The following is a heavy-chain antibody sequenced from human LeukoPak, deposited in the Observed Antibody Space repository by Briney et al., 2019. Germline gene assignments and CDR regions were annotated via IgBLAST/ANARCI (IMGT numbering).Heavy chain of an antibody. Sequence: ASVKVSCKASGYTFTSYYMHWVRQAPGQGLEWMGIINPSGGSTSYAQKFQGGVTMTRDTSTSTVYMELSSLRSEDTAVYYCARVSSPLTATIFGVVPLIDYWGQGTLVTVSS. V-gene: IGHV1-46*01. D-gene: IGHD3-3*01. J-gene: IGHJ4*02. CDR3: ARVSSPLTATIFGVVPLIDY. CDR2: INPSGGST. CDR1: GYTFTSYY.